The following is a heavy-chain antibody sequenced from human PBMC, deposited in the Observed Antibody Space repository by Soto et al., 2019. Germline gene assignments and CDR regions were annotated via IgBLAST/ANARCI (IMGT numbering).Heavy chain of an antibody. CDR2: INPNSGGT. Sequence: QVQLVQSGAEVKKPGASVKVSCKASGYTFTAYYMHWVRQAPGQGLELMGCINPNSGGTNYAQKFQGRVNMTRDTSISTAYMELSRLRSDYTAVYYCARRSAHSSVWFWSFDPWGQGTLVTVSS. CDR1: GYTFTAYY. D-gene: IGHD6-19*01. CDR3: ARRSAHSSVWFWSFDP. J-gene: IGHJ5*02. V-gene: IGHV1-2*02.